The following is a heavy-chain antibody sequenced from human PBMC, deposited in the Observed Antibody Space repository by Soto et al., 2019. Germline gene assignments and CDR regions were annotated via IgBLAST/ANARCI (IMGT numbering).Heavy chain of an antibody. J-gene: IGHJ6*02. Sequence: PSETLSLTCAVYGGSFSGYYWSWIRQPPGKGLEWIGEINHSGSTNYNPSLKSRVTISVDTSKNQFSLKLSSVTAADTAVYYCARARIFGVVITKYYYYGMDVWDQGTTVTVSS. D-gene: IGHD3-3*01. V-gene: IGHV4-34*01. CDR3: ARARIFGVVITKYYYYGMDV. CDR1: GGSFSGYY. CDR2: INHSGST.